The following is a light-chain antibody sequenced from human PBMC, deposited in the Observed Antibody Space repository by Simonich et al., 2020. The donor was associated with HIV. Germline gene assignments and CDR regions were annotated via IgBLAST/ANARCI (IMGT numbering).Light chain of an antibody. V-gene: IGLV2-11*01. CDR1: SSEVGGYNY. CDR3: CSYAGSSTWV. CDR2: DVS. Sequence: QSALTQPRSVSGSPGQSVTISCTGTSSEVGGYNYVSWYQQHPGKAPKLMIYDVSKRPSGVPDRFSGSKSGNTASLTISGLQAEDEADYYCCSYAGSSTWVFGGGTKLTVL. J-gene: IGLJ3*02.